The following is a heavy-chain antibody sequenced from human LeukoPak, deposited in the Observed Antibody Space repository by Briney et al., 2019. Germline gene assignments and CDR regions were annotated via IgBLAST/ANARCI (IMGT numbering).Heavy chain of an antibody. CDR2: MKQDGSEE. J-gene: IGHJ5*02. CDR3: ARWARYCSSGSGYSWFDT. Sequence: GGPLSLFCAPSRYIFRRYWVSWARQARGGALEGVANMKQDGSEEYYVDSVKGRYTIHSDNAKNSLYRQMSSLRVDDTAVYYCARWARYCSSGSGYSWFDTWGQGTLVTVSS. CDR1: RYIFRRYW. V-gene: IGHV3-7*01. D-gene: IGHD2-15*01.